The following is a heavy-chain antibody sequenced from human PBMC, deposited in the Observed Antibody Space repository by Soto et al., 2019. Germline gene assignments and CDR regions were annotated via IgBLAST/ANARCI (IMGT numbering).Heavy chain of an antibody. CDR1: GFTFSSYG. J-gene: IGHJ4*02. V-gene: IGHV3-30*18. Sequence: VPLVESGGGVVQPGRSLRLSCAASGFTFSSYGMHWVRQAPGKGLEWVAVISYDGSNKYYADSVKGRFTISRDNSKNTLYLQVNSLRAEDTAVYYCAKDLGDYGDYIDYWGQGTLVTVSS. CDR2: ISYDGSNK. CDR3: AKDLGDYGDYIDY. D-gene: IGHD4-17*01.